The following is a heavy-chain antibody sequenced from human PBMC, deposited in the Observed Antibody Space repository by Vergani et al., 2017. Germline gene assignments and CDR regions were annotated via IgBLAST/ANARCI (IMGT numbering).Heavy chain of an antibody. J-gene: IGHJ4*02. CDR3: ARSPDLVGIERGYRGYDPLFDY. V-gene: IGHV1-69*01. D-gene: IGHD5-12*01. CDR2: IIPIFGTA. CDR1: GGTFSSYA. Sequence: QVQLVQSGAEVKKPGSSVKVSCKASGGTFSSYAISWVRQAPGQGLEWMGGIIPIFGTANYAQKFQGRVTITADESTSTAYMELSSLRSEDTAVYYCARSPDLVGIERGYRGYDPLFDYWGQGTLVTVSS.